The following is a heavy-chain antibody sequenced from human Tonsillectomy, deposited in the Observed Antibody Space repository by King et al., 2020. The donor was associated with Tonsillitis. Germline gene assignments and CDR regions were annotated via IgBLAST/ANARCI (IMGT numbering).Heavy chain of an antibody. V-gene: IGHV3-30*02. D-gene: IGHD6-13*01. J-gene: IGHJ4*02. CDR1: GFTFSNYG. CDR2: IRYDGSNK. CDR3: AKEDYSSSWYVDY. Sequence: VQLVESGGGVVQPGGSLRLSCAASGFTFSNYGMHWVRQAPGKGLEWVAFIRYDGSNKFYADSVKGRFTISRDNSKNTLYLQMNSLRVEDTAVYYCAKEDYSSSWYVDYWGQGTLFTVSS.